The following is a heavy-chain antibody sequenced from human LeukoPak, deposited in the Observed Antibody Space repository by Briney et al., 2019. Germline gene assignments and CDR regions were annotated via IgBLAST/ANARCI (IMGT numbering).Heavy chain of an antibody. CDR1: GGSISSSNW. CDR3: ARVGYCSSTSCTDAFDI. J-gene: IGHJ3*02. CDR2: IYHSGST. V-gene: IGHV4-4*02. D-gene: IGHD2-2*01. Sequence: SETLSLTCAVSGGSISSSNWWSWVRQPPGKGLEWIGEIYHSGSTNHNPSLKSRVTISVDKSKNQFSLKLSSVTAADTAVCYCARVGYCSSTSCTDAFDIWGQGTMVTVSS.